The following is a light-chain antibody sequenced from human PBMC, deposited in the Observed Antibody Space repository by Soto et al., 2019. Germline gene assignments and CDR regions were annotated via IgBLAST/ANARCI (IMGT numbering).Light chain of an antibody. Sequence: QSVLTQPPSASGTPGQSVTISCSGANSNLGTNPVTWYLHLPGTAPKLLIYSDNQRPSGVPDRFSGSKSGTSASLAISGLQSEDEADYFCSAWDDSIYGPVFGGGTKLTVL. CDR1: NSNLGTNP. J-gene: IGLJ2*01. CDR3: SAWDDSIYGPV. CDR2: SDN. V-gene: IGLV1-44*01.